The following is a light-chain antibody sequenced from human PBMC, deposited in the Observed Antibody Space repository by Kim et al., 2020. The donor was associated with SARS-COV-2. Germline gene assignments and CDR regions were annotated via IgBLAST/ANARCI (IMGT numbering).Light chain of an antibody. CDR3: QQYKNWPPLT. CDR2: GAS. Sequence: GSPGERAPLSCRASQSVGNSLAWYQHKPGQAPRLLIYGASTRATGIPARFSGSGSETEFTLTISSLQAEDFAVYFCQQYKNWPPLTFGQGTKLEI. V-gene: IGKV3-15*01. CDR1: QSVGNS. J-gene: IGKJ2*01.